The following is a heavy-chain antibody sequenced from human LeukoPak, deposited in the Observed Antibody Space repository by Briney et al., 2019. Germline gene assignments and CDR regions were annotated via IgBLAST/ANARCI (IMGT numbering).Heavy chain of an antibody. D-gene: IGHD3-22*01. J-gene: IGHJ4*02. CDR2: ISYDGSNK. CDR3: ARVPAVVVITAYYFDY. V-gene: IGHV3-30*01. CDR1: GFTFRSYA. Sequence: GGSLRLSCAASGFTFRSYAMHWVRQAPGKGLEWVAVISYDGSNKYYADSVKGRFTISRDNSKNTLYLQMNSLRAEDTAVYYCARVPAVVVITAYYFDYWGQGTLVTVSS.